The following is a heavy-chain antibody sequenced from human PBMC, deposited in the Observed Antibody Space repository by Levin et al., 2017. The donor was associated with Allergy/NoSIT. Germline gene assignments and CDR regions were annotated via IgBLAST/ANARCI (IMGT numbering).Heavy chain of an antibody. D-gene: IGHD1-26*01. Sequence: PSETLSLTCTVSGGSISNDDYYWGWIRQPPGKGLEWIGSVYYTGSTYYDPSLKSRVTISVDTSKNQFSLKLRSVTAADTAVYYCTRQEAIVGAPLYFKYWGEGTLVTVSS. J-gene: IGHJ4*02. V-gene: IGHV4-39*01. CDR2: VYYTGST. CDR3: TRQEAIVGAPLYFKY. CDR1: GGSISNDDYY.